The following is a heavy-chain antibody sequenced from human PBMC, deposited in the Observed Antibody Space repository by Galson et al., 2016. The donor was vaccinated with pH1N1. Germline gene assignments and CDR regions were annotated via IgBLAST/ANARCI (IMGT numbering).Heavy chain of an antibody. Sequence: SLRLSCAASGFTFSNARMNWVRQAPGKGLEWVGRSKSKTDGGTTDYAVPVKGRFTVSRDDSKNTLYLEMNSLKTEDTAVYYCATEYYLASGTDPLVGYYGMDVWGQGTTVTVSS. CDR2: SKSKTDGGTT. CDR3: ATEYYLASGTDPLVGYYGMDV. V-gene: IGHV3-15*01. CDR1: GFTFSNAR. J-gene: IGHJ6*02. D-gene: IGHD3-10*01.